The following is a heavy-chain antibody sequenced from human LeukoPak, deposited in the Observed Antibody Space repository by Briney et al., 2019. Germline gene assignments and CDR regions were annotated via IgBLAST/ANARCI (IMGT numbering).Heavy chain of an antibody. CDR1: GFTFGVYT. CDR2: ISDDGSIK. CDR3: ARGRGRIVGTTPFDN. J-gene: IGHJ4*02. D-gene: IGHD1-26*01. V-gene: IGHV3-30*04. Sequence: GGSLRLSCAASGFTFGVYTMHWVRQAPGKGLEWLAVISDDGSIKYYADSVKGRFTISRDNSKNTLYLQMNSLRADDTAVYSCARGRGRIVGTTPFDNWGQGTLVTVSS.